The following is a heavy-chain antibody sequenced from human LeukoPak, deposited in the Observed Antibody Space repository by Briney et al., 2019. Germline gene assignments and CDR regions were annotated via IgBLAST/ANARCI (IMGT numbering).Heavy chain of an antibody. J-gene: IGHJ4*02. CDR2: ITSDGSST. V-gene: IGHV3-74*01. CDR1: GFTFSSYW. D-gene: IGHD1-1*01. CDR3: ARRWNDGRLFVY. Sequence: GGSLRLSCAASGFTFSSYWMHWVRQAPGKGLVWVSRITSDGSSTSYADSVKGRFTISRDNAKNTLYLQMNSLRAEDTAVYYCARRWNDGRLFVYWGQGTLVTVSS.